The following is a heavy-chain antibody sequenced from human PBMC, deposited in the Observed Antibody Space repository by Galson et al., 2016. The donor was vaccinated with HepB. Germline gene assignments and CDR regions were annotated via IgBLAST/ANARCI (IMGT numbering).Heavy chain of an antibody. D-gene: IGHD1-1*01. CDR1: GYTFTSYG. CDR2: ISAYYGNT. V-gene: IGHV1-18*01. J-gene: IGHJ3*02. Sequence: SVKVSCKASGYTFTSYGISWVRQAPGQGLEWMGWISAYYGNTNYAQKLQGRVTMTTDTSTSTAYMELRSLRSDDTAVYYCARFASFNRNDVRDFDAFDIWGQGTMVTVSS. CDR3: ARFASFNRNDVRDFDAFDI.